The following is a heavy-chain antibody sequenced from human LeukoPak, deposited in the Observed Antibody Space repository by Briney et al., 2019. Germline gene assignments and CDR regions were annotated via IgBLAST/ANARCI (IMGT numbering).Heavy chain of an antibody. V-gene: IGHV3-48*04. CDR3: ARDGYCSSTNCYGGY. D-gene: IGHD2-2*01. CDR1: GFTFSSYG. CDR2: ISSSGSTI. J-gene: IGHJ4*02. Sequence: PGGSLRLSCAASGFTFSSYGMHWVRQAPGKGLEWVSYISSSGSTIYYADSVKGRFTISRDNAKNSLYLQMSSLRAEDTAVYYCARDGYCSSTNCYGGYWGQGSLVTVSS.